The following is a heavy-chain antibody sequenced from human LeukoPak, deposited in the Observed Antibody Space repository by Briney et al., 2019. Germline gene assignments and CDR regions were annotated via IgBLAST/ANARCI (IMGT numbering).Heavy chain of an antibody. V-gene: IGHV3-53*01. Sequence: GGSLRLSCAASGFTVSSNYMSWVRQAPGKGLEWVSVIYSGGSTYYADSVKGRFTISRDNSKNTLYLQMNSLRAEDTAVYYCARDRYNSSGYAFDYWGQGTLVTVSS. J-gene: IGHJ4*02. CDR1: GFTVSSNY. D-gene: IGHD3-22*01. CDR2: IYSGGST. CDR3: ARDRYNSSGYAFDY.